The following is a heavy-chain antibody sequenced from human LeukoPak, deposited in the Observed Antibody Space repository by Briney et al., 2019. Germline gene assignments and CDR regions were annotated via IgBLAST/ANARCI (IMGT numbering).Heavy chain of an antibody. CDR2: IYTSGTP. D-gene: IGHD2-2*03. V-gene: IGHV4-4*07. J-gene: IGHJ5*02. CDR1: GGSISSYY. CDR3: ARDRMDPNWFDP. Sequence: SETLSLTCTVSGGSISSYYWSWIRQPAGKGLEWIGRIYTSGTPNYNPSLKSRVTTSLDTSKNQFSLKLSSVTAADTAVYYCARDRMDPNWFDPWGQGTLVTVSS.